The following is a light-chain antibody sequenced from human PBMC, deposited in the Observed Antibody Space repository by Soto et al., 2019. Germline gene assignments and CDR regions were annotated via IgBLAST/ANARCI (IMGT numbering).Light chain of an antibody. V-gene: IGKV1-27*01. Sequence: DIQMTQSPSSLSASVGDRVTITCRASQGISNYLAWYQQKPGKVPKLLIYAASTLQSGVPSRFSGSGSGTDLTLKISSMQNEEGETYYCQKYNSAPRTFGQGNKVDIK. CDR2: AAS. CDR1: QGISNY. J-gene: IGKJ1*01. CDR3: QKYNSAPRT.